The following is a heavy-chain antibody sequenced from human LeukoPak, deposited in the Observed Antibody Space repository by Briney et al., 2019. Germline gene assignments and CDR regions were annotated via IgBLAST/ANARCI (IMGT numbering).Heavy chain of an antibody. CDR1: GFTFSSYS. D-gene: IGHD2-8*02. CDR3: AKPGYCSSATSCLNWFDP. Sequence: PGGSLRLSCAASGFTFSSYSMNWVRQAPGKGLEWVSSISSSSSYIYYADSVKGRFTISRDNSKNTLYLQMNSLRAEDTAVYYCAKPGYCSSATSCLNWFDPWGQGTLVTVSS. V-gene: IGHV3-21*01. J-gene: IGHJ5*02. CDR2: ISSSSSYI.